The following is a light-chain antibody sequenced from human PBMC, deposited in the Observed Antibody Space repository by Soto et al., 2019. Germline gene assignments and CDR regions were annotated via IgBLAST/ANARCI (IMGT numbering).Light chain of an antibody. CDR3: QQYNVLPLL. CDR2: VAS. CDR1: QSVSSN. J-gene: IGKJ4*01. V-gene: IGKV3-15*01. Sequence: EIVMTQSPATLSVSPGERATLSCSASQSVSSNLAWYQQKPGQTPKLLIYVASTRATGIPARFSGSGSGTEFTLNISSLQSEDFAVYYCQQYNVLPLLFGGGTKVEF.